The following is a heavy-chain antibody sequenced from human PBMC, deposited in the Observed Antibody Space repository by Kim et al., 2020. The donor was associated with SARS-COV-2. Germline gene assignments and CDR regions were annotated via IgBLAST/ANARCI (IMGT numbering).Heavy chain of an antibody. J-gene: IGHJ6*02. D-gene: IGHD2-15*01. Sequence: ASVKVSCKASGYTFTSYGISWVRQAPGQGLEWMGWISAYNGNTNYAQKLQGRVTMTTDTSTSTAYMELRSLRSDDTAVYYCARGPIVVVVAATNYYYYYGVDVWGQGTTVTVSS. CDR3: ARGPIVVVVAATNYYYYYGVDV. CDR2: ISAYNGNT. V-gene: IGHV1-18*04. CDR1: GYTFTSYG.